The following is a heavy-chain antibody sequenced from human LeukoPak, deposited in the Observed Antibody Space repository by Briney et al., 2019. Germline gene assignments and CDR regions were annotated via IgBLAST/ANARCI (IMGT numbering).Heavy chain of an antibody. V-gene: IGHV4-39*01. CDR2: IYYSGST. J-gene: IGHJ4*02. CDR1: GGSISSSSYY. Sequence: SETLSLTCTVSGGSISSSSYYWGWIRQPPGKGLEWIGSIYYSGSTYYNPSLKSRVTISVDTSKNQFSLKLSSVTAADTAVYYCARRGGGFGELIDYWGQGTPVTVSS. CDR3: ARRGGGFGELIDY. D-gene: IGHD3-10*01.